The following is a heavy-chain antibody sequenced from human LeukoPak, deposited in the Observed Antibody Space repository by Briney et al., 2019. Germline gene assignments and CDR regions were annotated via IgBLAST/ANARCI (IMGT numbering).Heavy chain of an antibody. CDR3: ARSIVATHFDY. CDR1: GFTLGSYG. CDR2: ISSSGSTI. J-gene: IGHJ4*02. V-gene: IGHV3-48*02. Sequence: GRSLRLSCAASGFTLGSYGMHWVRQAPGKGLEWVSYISSSGSTIYYADSVKGRFTISRDNAKNSLYLQMSSLRDEDTAVYYCARSIVATHFDYWGQGTLVTVSS. D-gene: IGHD5-12*01.